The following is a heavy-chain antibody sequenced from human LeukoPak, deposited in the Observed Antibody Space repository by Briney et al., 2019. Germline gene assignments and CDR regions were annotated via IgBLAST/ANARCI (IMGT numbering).Heavy chain of an antibody. CDR2: IYYSGST. CDR3: ARELPDGYFDL. Sequence: PSETLSLTCTVSGGSISSSSYYWGWIRQPPGKGLEWIGSIYYSGSTYYNPSLKSRVTISVDTSKNQFSLKLSSVTAADTAVYYCARELPDGYFDLWGRGTLVTVSS. V-gene: IGHV4-39*07. J-gene: IGHJ2*01. CDR1: GGSISSSSYY.